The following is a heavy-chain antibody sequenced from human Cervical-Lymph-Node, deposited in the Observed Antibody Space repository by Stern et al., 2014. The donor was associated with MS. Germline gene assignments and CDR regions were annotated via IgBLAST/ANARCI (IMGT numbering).Heavy chain of an antibody. CDR3: ARVRYSSSWYYFDY. CDR2: IYYSGST. CDR1: GGSISSGGYY. V-gene: IGHV4-31*03. J-gene: IGHJ4*02. D-gene: IGHD6-13*01. Sequence: QVQLEESGPGLVKPSQTLSLTCTVSGGSISSGGYYWSWVRPHPGKGLEWIGFIYYSGSTYYNPSLKSRVTISVDTSKNQFSLKLSSVTAADTAVYYCARVRYSSSWYYFDYWGQGTLVTVSS.